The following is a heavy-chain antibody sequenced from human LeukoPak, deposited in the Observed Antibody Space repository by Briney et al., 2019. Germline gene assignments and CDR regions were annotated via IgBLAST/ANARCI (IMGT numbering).Heavy chain of an antibody. J-gene: IGHJ4*02. V-gene: IGHV2-5*01. CDR1: GFSLTTSGVG. D-gene: IGHD3-22*01. Sequence: ESGPTLVKPTQTLTLTCTFSGFSLTTSGVGVGWIRQPPGKALEWLALIYWNDHKPYSPALRSRLTVTKDTSKNQVVLTMTNMDPVDTATYYCAHSYDTAGYYYSRFDYWGQGTLVTVSS. CDR3: AHSYDTAGYYYSRFDY. CDR2: IYWNDHK.